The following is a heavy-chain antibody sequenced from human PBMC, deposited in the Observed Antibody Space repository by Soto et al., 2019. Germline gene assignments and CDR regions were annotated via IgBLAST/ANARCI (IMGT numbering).Heavy chain of an antibody. CDR1: GFTFSSYE. V-gene: IGHV3-48*03. CDR2: ITSSGRTM. D-gene: IGHD3-10*01. CDR3: VRQAFSYSYSHPYFFDY. Sequence: DVQLVESGGGLVQPGGSLRLSCAASGFTFSSYEMNWVRQAPGRGLEWISFITSSGRTMSYGDSVKGRFTVSRDNADISLYLQMNGLRAEDTAVYYCVRQAFSYSYSHPYFFDYWGQGTLVTVSS. J-gene: IGHJ4*02.